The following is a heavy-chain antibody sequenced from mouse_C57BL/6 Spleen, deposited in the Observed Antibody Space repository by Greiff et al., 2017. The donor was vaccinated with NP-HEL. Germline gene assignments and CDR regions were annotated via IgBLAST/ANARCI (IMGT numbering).Heavy chain of an antibody. CDR1: GYTFTDYY. CDR3: ARPGRDYAMDY. CDR2: INPNNGGT. J-gene: IGHJ4*01. V-gene: IGHV1-26*01. Sequence: EVQLQQSGPELVKPGASVKISCKASGYTFTDYYMNWVKQSHGKSLEWIGDINPNNGGTSYNQKFKGKATLTVDKSSSTAYMELRSLTSEDSAVYYCARPGRDYAMDYWGQGTSVTVSS.